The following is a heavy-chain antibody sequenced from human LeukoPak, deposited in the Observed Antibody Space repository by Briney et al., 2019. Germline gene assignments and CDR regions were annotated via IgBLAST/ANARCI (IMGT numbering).Heavy chain of an antibody. J-gene: IGHJ4*02. CDR2: ITGSDGRT. Sequence: PGGSLRLSCAASGFTFSSYAMSWVRQAPGKGLEWVSAITGSDGRTWYADSVKGRFTISRDNAKNSLYLQMNSLRAEDTAVYYCAGARSYFDSWGQGTLVTVSS. CDR3: AGARSYFDS. CDR1: GFTFSSYA. V-gene: IGHV3-23*01.